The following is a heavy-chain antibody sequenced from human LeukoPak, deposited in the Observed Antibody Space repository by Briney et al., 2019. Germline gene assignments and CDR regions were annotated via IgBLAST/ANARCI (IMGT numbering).Heavy chain of an antibody. D-gene: IGHD1-26*01. J-gene: IGHJ4*02. Sequence: GGPLRLSCAASGFTFSSYWMHWVRQAPGKGLVWVSHINGDGSTIRYVGSVEGRFTISRDNAKNTLYLQMDSLRAEDTAVYYCVRVVHSWDLGYWGQGTLVTVSS. CDR3: VRVVHSWDLGY. V-gene: IGHV3-74*01. CDR2: INGDGSTI. CDR1: GFTFSSYW.